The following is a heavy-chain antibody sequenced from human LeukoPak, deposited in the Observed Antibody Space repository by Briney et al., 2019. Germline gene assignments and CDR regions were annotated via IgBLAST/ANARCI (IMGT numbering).Heavy chain of an antibody. V-gene: IGHV4-59*01. CDR1: GGSISSYY. D-gene: IGHD6-13*01. J-gene: IGHJ4*02. CDR2: IYYSGST. Sequence: SETLSLTCTVSGGSISSYYWSWIRQPPGKGLEWIGYIYYSGSTNSNPSLKSRVTISVGTSMNQFSLKLSSVTAADTAVYYCARGYSSTWYYFDYWGQGTLVTVSS. CDR3: ARGYSSTWYYFDY.